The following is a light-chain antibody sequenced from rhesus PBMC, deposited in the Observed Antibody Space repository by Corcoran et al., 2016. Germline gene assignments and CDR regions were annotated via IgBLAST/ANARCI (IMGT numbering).Light chain of an antibody. CDR1: ENVNNY. Sequence: DIQMTQSPSSLSASVGDRVTITCRASENVNNYLNWYQQKPGKAPKLRIYKASTLQSGVPSRFSGSGSGTDYTFTISSLQPEDVATYYCQHGYGTPWTFGQGTKVEIK. V-gene: IGKV1-74*01. CDR3: QHGYGTPWT. J-gene: IGKJ1*01. CDR2: KAS.